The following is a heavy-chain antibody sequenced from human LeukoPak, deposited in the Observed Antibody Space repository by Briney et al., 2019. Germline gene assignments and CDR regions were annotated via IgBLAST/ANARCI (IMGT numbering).Heavy chain of an antibody. Sequence: GGSLRLSCAASGFTFSSYAMSWVRQAPGKGLEWVSAISGSGGSTYYADSVKGRFTISRDNAKNSLYLQMNSLRAEDTAVYYCAREGSDYYYYGMDVWGQGTTVTVSS. D-gene: IGHD2-15*01. V-gene: IGHV3-23*01. CDR3: AREGSDYYYYGMDV. J-gene: IGHJ6*02. CDR1: GFTFSSYA. CDR2: ISGSGGST.